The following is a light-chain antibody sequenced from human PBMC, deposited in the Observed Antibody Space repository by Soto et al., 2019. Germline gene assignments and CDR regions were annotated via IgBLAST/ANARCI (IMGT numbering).Light chain of an antibody. CDR3: SSYTSSSTQV. J-gene: IGLJ1*01. CDR1: SSDVGGYNY. Sequence: QSALTQPASVSGSPGQSITISCTGTSSDVGGYNYVSWYQQHPGKAPKLMIYEVSKRPSGVSNRFSGSKSGNTASLTISGLQAEDEADYYFSSYTSSSTQVFGTGTKLTVL. V-gene: IGLV2-14*01. CDR2: EVS.